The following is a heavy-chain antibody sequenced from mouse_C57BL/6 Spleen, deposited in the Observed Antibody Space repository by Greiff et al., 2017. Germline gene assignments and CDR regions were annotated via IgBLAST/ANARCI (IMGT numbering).Heavy chain of an antibody. CDR2: ISSGGSYT. CDR1: GFTFSSYG. J-gene: IGHJ3*01. Sequence: VKLVESGGDLVKPGGSLKLSCAASGFTFSSYGMSWVRQTPDKRLEWVATISSGGSYTYYPDSVKGRFTISRDNAKNTLYLQMSSLKSEDTAMYYCARMNKGFAYWGQGTLVTVSA. D-gene: IGHD5-2*01. CDR3: ARMNKGFAY. V-gene: IGHV5-6*02.